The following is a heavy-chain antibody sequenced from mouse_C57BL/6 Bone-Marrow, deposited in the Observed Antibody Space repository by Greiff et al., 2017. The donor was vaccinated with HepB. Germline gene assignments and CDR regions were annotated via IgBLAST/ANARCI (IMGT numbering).Heavy chain of an antibody. J-gene: IGHJ2*01. CDR3: AIFVFDY. CDR2: IHPSDSDT. CDR1: GYTFTSYW. V-gene: IGHV1-74*01. Sequence: QVHVKQPGAELVKPGASVKVSCKASGYTFTSYWLHWVKQRPGQGLEWIGRIHPSDSDTNYNQKFKVKATLTADKSSSTAYMQLSSLTSEDSAVYYCAIFVFDYWGQGTTLTVSS.